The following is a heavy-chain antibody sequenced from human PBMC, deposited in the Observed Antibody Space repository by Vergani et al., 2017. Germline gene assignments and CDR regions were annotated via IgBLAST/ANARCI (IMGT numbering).Heavy chain of an antibody. V-gene: IGHV3-23*01. Sequence: LLESGGGLVQPGGSLGLSCAASGFTFNIYAMSWVRQAPGKGLKWVSTISYNGGRTYYADSVTGRFTISRDNSKDTLFLQLKNLRAEDTAVYYCAKDYNIMGALDYWGQGTLVAVSS. CDR2: ISYNGGRT. CDR1: GFTFNIYA. J-gene: IGHJ4*02. D-gene: IGHD1-26*01. CDR3: AKDYNIMGALDY.